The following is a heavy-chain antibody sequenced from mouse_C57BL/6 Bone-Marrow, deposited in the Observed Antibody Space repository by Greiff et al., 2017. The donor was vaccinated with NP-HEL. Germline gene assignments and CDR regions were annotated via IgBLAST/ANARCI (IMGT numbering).Heavy chain of an antibody. CDR3: ARRASKLYAMDY. V-gene: IGHV8-12*01. CDR1: GFSLSTSGMG. Sequence: QVTLKESGPGILQSSQTLSLTCSFSGFSLSTSGMGVSWIRQPSGKGLEWLAHIYWDDDKRYNTSLKSRLTISKDTSRNQVFLKITSVDTADTATYYCARRASKLYAMDYWGQGTSVTVSS. J-gene: IGHJ4*01. CDR2: IYWDDDK.